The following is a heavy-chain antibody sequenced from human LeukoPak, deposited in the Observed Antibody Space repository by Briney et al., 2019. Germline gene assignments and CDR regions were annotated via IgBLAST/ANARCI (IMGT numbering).Heavy chain of an antibody. Sequence: APVKVSCKASGYTFTSYGISWVRQAPGQGLECVGWISAYNGSTNYAQKLQGRVTMTTDTSTSTAYMELRSLRSDDTAVYYCARDGAGTGYFDYWGQGTLVTVSS. CDR3: ARDGAGTGYFDY. J-gene: IGHJ4*02. CDR2: ISAYNGST. D-gene: IGHD6-19*01. CDR1: GYTFTSYG. V-gene: IGHV1-18*01.